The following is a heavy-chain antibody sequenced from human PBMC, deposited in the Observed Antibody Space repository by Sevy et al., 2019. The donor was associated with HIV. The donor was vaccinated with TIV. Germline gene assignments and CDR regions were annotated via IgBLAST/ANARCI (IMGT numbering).Heavy chain of an antibody. CDR1: GFDFDDYG. CDR3: AKGSSRAWNDGRDWLDP. J-gene: IGHJ5*02. CDR2: ISWNSDSE. V-gene: IGHV3-9*01. D-gene: IGHD1-1*01. Sequence: GGSLRLSCADSGFDFDDYGMHWVRQAPGKGLEWVSGISWNSDSEGYADSVKGRFTVSRDNAKNSLYLQMNSLRPDDTAVYYCAKGSSRAWNDGRDWLDPWGQGTLVTVSS.